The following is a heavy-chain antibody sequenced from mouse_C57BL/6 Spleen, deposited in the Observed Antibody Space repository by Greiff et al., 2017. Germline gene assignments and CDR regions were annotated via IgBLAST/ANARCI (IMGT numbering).Heavy chain of an antibody. J-gene: IGHJ2*01. V-gene: IGHV1-26*01. CDR2: INPNNGGT. CDR3: ARVDYDGRVCGY. Sequence: EVHLQQSGPELVQPGASVKISCKASGYTFTDYYMNWVQQSHGKSLEWIGDINPNNGGTSYNQKFKGKATLTVDKSSSTAYMELRRLTSEDSGVYYIARVDYDGRVCGYWGQGTTLTVSS. CDR1: GYTFTDYY. D-gene: IGHD2-4*01.